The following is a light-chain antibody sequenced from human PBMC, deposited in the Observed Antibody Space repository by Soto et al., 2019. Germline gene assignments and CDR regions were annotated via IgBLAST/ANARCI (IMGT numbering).Light chain of an antibody. Sequence: QSALTQPASVSGSPGQSITISCTGTSSDVGDYDYVSWYQQYPGKAPKLIIYEVNKRPSGISDRFSGSKSGNTASLTISGLQAEDEADYFCCSFVRTNGLLFGGGTKLTVL. CDR3: CSFVRTNGLL. J-gene: IGLJ2*01. CDR1: SSDVGDYDY. V-gene: IGLV2-14*01. CDR2: EVN.